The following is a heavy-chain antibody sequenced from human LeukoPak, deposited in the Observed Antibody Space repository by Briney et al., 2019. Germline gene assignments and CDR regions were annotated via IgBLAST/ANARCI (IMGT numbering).Heavy chain of an antibody. Sequence: GGSLRLSCAASGFTFSRYSMNWVRQPPGKGLEWVSSISASGSHIYYADSVKGGFSISRDSARNSVYVQMSSLRAEDTAVYYCARGSQFCSGGSCFGYYFDYWGQGALVTVSS. D-gene: IGHD2-15*01. J-gene: IGHJ4*02. CDR2: ISASGSHI. CDR3: ARGSQFCSGGSCFGYYFDY. V-gene: IGHV3-21*01. CDR1: GFTFSRYS.